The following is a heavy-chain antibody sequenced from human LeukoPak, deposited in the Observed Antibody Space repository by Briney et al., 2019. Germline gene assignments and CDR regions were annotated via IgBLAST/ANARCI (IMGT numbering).Heavy chain of an antibody. D-gene: IGHD3-10*01. CDR2: INWNGGST. J-gene: IGHJ5*02. CDR3: ARDSVPMVRGVPTHWFDP. Sequence: GASLRLSCAASGFTFDDYGMSWVRQAPGRGLEWVSGINWNGGSTGYADSEKGRFTISRDNAKNSLYLQMNSLRAEDTDLYYCARDSVPMVRGVPTHWFDPWGQGTLVTVSS. V-gene: IGHV3-20*04. CDR1: GFTFDDYG.